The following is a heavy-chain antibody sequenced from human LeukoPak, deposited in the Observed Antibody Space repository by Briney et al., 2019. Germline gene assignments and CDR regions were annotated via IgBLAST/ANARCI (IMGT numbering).Heavy chain of an antibody. D-gene: IGHD6-6*01. J-gene: IGHJ4*02. CDR1: GGSISSYY. Sequence: SETLSLTCTVSGGSISSYYWSWIRQPPGKGLEWIGYIYYSGSTNYNPSLKSRVTISVDTSTNQFSLKLSSVTAADTAVYYCARAIAARPFAYWGQGTLVTASS. V-gene: IGHV4-59*01. CDR3: ARAIAARPFAY. CDR2: IYYSGST.